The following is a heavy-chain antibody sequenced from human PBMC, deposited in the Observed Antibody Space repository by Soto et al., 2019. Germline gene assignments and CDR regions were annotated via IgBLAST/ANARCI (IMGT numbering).Heavy chain of an antibody. CDR1: GFTFSSYA. J-gene: IGHJ4*02. V-gene: IGHV3-23*01. CDR3: AKEWSYSSGWSHVDY. Sequence: GGSLRLSCAASGFTFSSYAMSWVRQAPGKGLEWVSAISGSGSTIYYADSVKGRFTISRDNSKNTLYLQMNSLRAEDTAVYYFAKEWSYSSGWSHVDYWGQGTLVTVSS. CDR2: ISGSGSTI. D-gene: IGHD6-19*01.